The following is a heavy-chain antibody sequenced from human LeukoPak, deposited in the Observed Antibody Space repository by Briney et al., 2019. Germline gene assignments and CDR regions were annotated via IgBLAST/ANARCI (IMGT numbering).Heavy chain of an antibody. Sequence: SETLSLTCTVSGGSISSYYWSWIRQPPGKGLEWIGYIYYSGSTNYNPSLKSRVTISVDTSKNQFSLELSSVTAADTAVYYCARDSGSGSYYNFDYWGQGTLVTVSS. CDR3: ARDSGSGSYYNFDY. D-gene: IGHD1-26*01. CDR2: IYYSGST. J-gene: IGHJ4*02. CDR1: GGSISSYY. V-gene: IGHV4-59*01.